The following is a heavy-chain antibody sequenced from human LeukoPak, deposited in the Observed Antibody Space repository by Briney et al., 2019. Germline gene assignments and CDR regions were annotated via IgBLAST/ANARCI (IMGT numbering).Heavy chain of an antibody. Sequence: SETLSLTCTDSGGSISSHYWSWIRQPPGKGLEWIGYIYYSGSTNYNPSLKSRVTISVDTSKNQFSLKLSSVTAADTAVYYCARQVKRRITIFGVVIVDHAFDIWGQGTMVTVSS. J-gene: IGHJ3*02. D-gene: IGHD3-3*01. CDR1: GGSISSHY. CDR2: IYYSGST. V-gene: IGHV4-59*08. CDR3: ARQVKRRITIFGVVIVDHAFDI.